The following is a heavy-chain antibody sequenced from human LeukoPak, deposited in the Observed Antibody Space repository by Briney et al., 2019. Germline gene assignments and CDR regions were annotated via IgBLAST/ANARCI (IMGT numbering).Heavy chain of an antibody. D-gene: IGHD5-24*01. CDR2: ISPNGVIT. Sequence: GGSLRLSCAASGFSFSSYWMHWVRQAPGKGLEWVSGISPNGVITYYADSVKGRFTISRDNSKGTVYLQMNSLRPEDTAVYYCAKDDAWLQYGNWGRGTLVTVSS. V-gene: IGHV3-23*01. CDR3: AKDDAWLQYGN. CDR1: GFSFSSYW. J-gene: IGHJ4*02.